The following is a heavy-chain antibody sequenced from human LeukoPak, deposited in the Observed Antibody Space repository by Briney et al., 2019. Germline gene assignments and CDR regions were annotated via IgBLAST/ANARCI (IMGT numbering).Heavy chain of an antibody. CDR2: IHYSGSA. CDR3: ARVDQLLYHGMDV. Sequence: SETLSLTCTVSGGSISSYYWSWIRQPPGKGLEWIGYIHYSGSAHYNPSLKSRVTISLDTSQSQFSLNLTSVTVADTAVYFCARVDQLLYHGMDVWGQGTTVTISS. CDR1: GGSISSYY. J-gene: IGHJ6*02. D-gene: IGHD2-2*01. V-gene: IGHV4-59*01.